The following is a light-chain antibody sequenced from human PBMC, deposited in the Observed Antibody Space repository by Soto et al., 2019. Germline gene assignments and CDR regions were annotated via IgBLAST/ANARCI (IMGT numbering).Light chain of an antibody. V-gene: IGKV3-11*01. CDR1: QRVSTY. J-gene: IGKJ2*01. Sequence: EIVLTESPATLPLSPGERTTRSRRATQRVSTYLAWYKQTPGQAPRLLIYDASNRATGIPARFSGSGSGTDFTLTISSLEPDDFAVYYCQQRSNWPPYTFGQGTKLEIK. CDR2: DAS. CDR3: QQRSNWPPYT.